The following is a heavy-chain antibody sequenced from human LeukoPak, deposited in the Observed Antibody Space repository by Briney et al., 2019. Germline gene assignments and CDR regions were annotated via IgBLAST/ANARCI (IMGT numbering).Heavy chain of an antibody. CDR3: AKDLGWSYDSSGYQDY. Sequence: GGSLRLSCAASGFTFSSYAMSWVRQAPGKGLEWVSAISGSGGTAYYADSVKGRFSISRDNFKNTLYLQMNSLRVEDTAVYYCAKDLGWSYDSSGYQDYWGQGTLVTVSS. V-gene: IGHV3-23*01. CDR2: ISGSGGTA. J-gene: IGHJ4*02. D-gene: IGHD3-22*01. CDR1: GFTFSSYA.